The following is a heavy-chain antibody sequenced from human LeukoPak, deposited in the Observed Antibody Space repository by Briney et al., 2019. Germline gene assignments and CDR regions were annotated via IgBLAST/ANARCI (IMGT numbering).Heavy chain of an antibody. J-gene: IGHJ4*02. V-gene: IGHV3-15*01. D-gene: IGHD3-3*01. CDR2: IKSKTDGGTT. CDR1: GFTFSNAW. Sequence: PGGSLRLSCAASGFTFSNAWMSWVRQAPGKGLEWVGRIKSKTDGGTTDYAATGKGRFTISRDDSKNTLYLQMNSLKTEYTAVYYCTTDGLSAYYDFWSGYYYFDYRGQGTLVTVSS. CDR3: TTDGLSAYYDFWSGYYYFDY.